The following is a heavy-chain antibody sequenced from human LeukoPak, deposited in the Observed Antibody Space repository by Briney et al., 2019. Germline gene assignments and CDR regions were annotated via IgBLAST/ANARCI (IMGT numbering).Heavy chain of an antibody. J-gene: IGHJ4*02. D-gene: IGHD6-13*01. CDR1: GFTFSNYG. CDR2: ISYDGRNK. Sequence: GGSLRISCAVSGFTFSNYGKHWVRQAPGKGLEWVAVISYDGRNKYHADSVKGRFTISRDNSKNTLYLQMNSLRAEDTAVYYCAKDGSVAAADYYFDYWGQGTLVTVSS. V-gene: IGHV3-30*18. CDR3: AKDGSVAAADYYFDY.